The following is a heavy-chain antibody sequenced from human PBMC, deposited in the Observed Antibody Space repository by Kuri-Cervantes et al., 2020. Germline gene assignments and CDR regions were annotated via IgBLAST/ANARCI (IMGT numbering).Heavy chain of an antibody. Sequence: GESLKISCAASGLTFSNFAMSWVRQAPGKGLEWVSYISSSGSTIYYADSVKGRFTISRDNAKNSLYLQMNSPRAEDTAVYYCARAAVTGPYYFDYWGQGTLVTVSS. V-gene: IGHV3-11*01. CDR1: GLTFSNFA. CDR3: ARAAVTGPYYFDY. CDR2: ISSSGSTI. D-gene: IGHD2-21*02. J-gene: IGHJ4*02.